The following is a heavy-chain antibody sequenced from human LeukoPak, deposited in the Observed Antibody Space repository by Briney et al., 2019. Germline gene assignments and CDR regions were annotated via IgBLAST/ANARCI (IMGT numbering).Heavy chain of an antibody. CDR3: ARAPMIVVIFPPRLDY. J-gene: IGHJ4*02. CDR1: GYTFTGYY. D-gene: IGHD3-22*01. V-gene: IGHV1-2*02. CDR2: INPNSGGT. Sequence: GASVKVSCKASGYTFTGYYIHWVRQAPGQGLEWMGWINPNSGGTNYAQKFQDRVTMTGGTSISTAYMELSGLKSDDTAVYYCARAPMIVVIFPPRLDYWGQGTLVTVSS.